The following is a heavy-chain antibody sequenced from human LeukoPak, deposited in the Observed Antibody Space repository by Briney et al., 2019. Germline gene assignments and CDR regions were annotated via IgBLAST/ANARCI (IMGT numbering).Heavy chain of an antibody. D-gene: IGHD1-26*01. Sequence: GGSLRLSCAASGFTFSSYWMNWVRQAPGKGLVWVSRIASDGSSTTYADSVKGRFSISRDNAKNTLYLQMNSLRVEDTAVYYCARKDGSYSGDCWGQGTLVTVSS. CDR2: IASDGSST. CDR3: ARKDGSYSGDC. V-gene: IGHV3-74*01. J-gene: IGHJ4*02. CDR1: GFTFSSYW.